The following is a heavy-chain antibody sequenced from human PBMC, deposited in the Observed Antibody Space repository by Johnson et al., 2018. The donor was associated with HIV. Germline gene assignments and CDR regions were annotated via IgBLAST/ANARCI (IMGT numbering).Heavy chain of an antibody. D-gene: IGHD6-19*01. CDR2: IWYDGSNK. CDR1: GFTFDDYG. J-gene: IGHJ3*02. V-gene: IGHV3-33*06. CDR3: AKGFSGWPHDAFDI. Sequence: QVQLVESGGGMIRPGGSLRLSCAASGFTFDDYGMNWVRQAPGKGLEWVAVIWYDGSNKYYADSVKGRFTISRDSSKNTLYLQMKSLRVEDTAMYYCAKGFSGWPHDAFDIWGQGTMVTVSS.